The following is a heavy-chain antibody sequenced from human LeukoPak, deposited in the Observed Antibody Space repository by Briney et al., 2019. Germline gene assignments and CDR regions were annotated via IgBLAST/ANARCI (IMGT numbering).Heavy chain of an antibody. CDR2: INPNSGGT. CDR3: ARDLDIVVVVAATRYYYYGMDV. Sequence: ASVKVSCKASGYTFTGYYIRWVRQAPGQGLEWMGWINPNSGGTNYAQKFQGRVTMTRDTSISTAYMELCRLRSDDTAVYYCARDLDIVVVVAATRYYYYGMDVWGQGTTVTVSS. J-gene: IGHJ6*02. D-gene: IGHD2-15*01. CDR1: GYTFTGYY. V-gene: IGHV1-2*02.